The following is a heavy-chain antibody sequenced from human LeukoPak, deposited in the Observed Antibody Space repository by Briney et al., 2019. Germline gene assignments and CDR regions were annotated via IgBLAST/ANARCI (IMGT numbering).Heavy chain of an antibody. CDR2: ISGTGDST. D-gene: IGHD6-19*01. V-gene: IGHV3-23*01. J-gene: IGHJ4*02. CDR3: AKDYSSGWYDY. CDR1: GFTFSSFA. Sequence: GGSLRLSCAASGFTFSSFAMNWVHQAPGKGLEWVSTISGTGDSTNYADSVKGRFTISRDNSKNTLSLQLNSLRAEDTAVYYCAKDYSSGWYDYWGQGTLVTVSS.